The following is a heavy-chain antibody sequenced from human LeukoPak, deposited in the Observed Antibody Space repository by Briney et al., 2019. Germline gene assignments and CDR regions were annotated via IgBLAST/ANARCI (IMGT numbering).Heavy chain of an antibody. V-gene: IGHV1-2*02. CDR2: VNPASGGT. D-gene: IGHD1-14*01. J-gene: IGHJ4*02. CDR1: GYTFTGYY. CDR3: ARDNGRTSHFDY. Sequence: ASVKVSCKASGYTFTGYYMHWVRQAPGQGLEWMGWVNPASGGTNYAQKFQGRVTMTRDTSISTVYMELSSLRSEDTAVYYCARDNGRTSHFDYWGQGTLVTVSS.